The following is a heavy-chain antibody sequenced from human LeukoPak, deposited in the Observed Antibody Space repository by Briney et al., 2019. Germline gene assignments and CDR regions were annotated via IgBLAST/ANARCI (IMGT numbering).Heavy chain of an antibody. D-gene: IGHD4/OR15-4a*01. CDR3: GRGGGPRVPTPDY. Sequence: GGSLRLSCAASGFTFSSYSMNWVRQAPGKGLEWVSSISSSSSYIYYADSVKGRFTISRDNAKNSLYLQMNSLRAEDTAVYYWGRGGGPRVPTPDYGGKGPLVPVP. V-gene: IGHV3-21*01. CDR1: GFTFSSYS. J-gene: IGHJ4*02. CDR2: ISSSSSYI.